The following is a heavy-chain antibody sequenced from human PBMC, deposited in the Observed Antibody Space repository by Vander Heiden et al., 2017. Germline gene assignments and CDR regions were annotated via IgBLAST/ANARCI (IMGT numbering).Heavy chain of an antibody. Sequence: GMVKPSQTLSLTCTVSGASISSDAYFWSWIRQLPGKDLEWIGYIYDSGTTKYKPSLKSRVTISGDTAKNQFSLKLRSVTAADTAVYYCAGPGRSTSCYFAGEREFWVQGTKRTVSS. V-gene: IGHV4-31*03. D-gene: IGHD2-2*01. CDR2: IYDSGTT. CDR3: AGPGRSTSCYFAGEREF. CDR1: GASISSDAYF. J-gene: IGHJ6*02.